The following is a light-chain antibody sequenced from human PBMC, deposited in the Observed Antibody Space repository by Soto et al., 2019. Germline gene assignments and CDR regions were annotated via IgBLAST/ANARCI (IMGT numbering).Light chain of an antibody. Sequence: QSVLTQPGSVSGSPGQSVTISCTGTSSDVGAYNYVSWYQQHPGKAPKLIIYDVNKRPSGVPDRFSGSKSGNTASLTISGLQTEDEADYFCCSYAGSYTYVFGTGTKVTVL. V-gene: IGLV2-11*01. CDR2: DVN. J-gene: IGLJ1*01. CDR1: SSDVGAYNY. CDR3: CSYAGSYTYV.